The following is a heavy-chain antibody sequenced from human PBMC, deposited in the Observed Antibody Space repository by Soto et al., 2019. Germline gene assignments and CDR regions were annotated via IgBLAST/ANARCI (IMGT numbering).Heavy chain of an antibody. J-gene: IGHJ4*02. CDR2: ISWNSGSI. D-gene: IGHD2-15*01. CDR3: AKGRAALLYYFDY. V-gene: IGHV3-9*01. Sequence: GGSLRLSCAAFGFTFDDYAMHWVRQAPGKGLEWVSGISWNSGSIGYADSVKGRFTISRGNAKNSLYLQMNSLRAEDTALYYCAKGRAALLYYFDYWGQGNLVTGSS. CDR1: GFTFDDYA.